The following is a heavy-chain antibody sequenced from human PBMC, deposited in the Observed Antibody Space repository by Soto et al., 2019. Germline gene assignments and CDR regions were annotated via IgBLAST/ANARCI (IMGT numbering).Heavy chain of an antibody. CDR1: GFTFSSYW. CDR3: APYCGGDCYSTGGY. Sequence: GSLILSXAASGFTFSSYWMSWVRQAPGKGLEWVANIKQDGSEKYYVDSVKGRFTISRDNAKNSLYLQMNSLRAEDTAVYYCAPYCGGDCYSTGGYWGQGTLVTVSS. V-gene: IGHV3-7*03. J-gene: IGHJ4*02. CDR2: IKQDGSEK. D-gene: IGHD2-21*02.